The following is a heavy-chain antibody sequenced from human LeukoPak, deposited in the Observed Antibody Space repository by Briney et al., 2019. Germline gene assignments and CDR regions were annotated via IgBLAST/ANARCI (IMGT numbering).Heavy chain of an antibody. CDR3: AKDRWEITIGDAFGV. V-gene: IGHV3-23*01. D-gene: IGHD3-3*01. CDR2: IGISAGCP. CDR1: GFAFDKYA. J-gene: IGHJ3*01. Sequence: GGSLRLSCEASGFAFDKYARSSVRPTPRGGLGWGSRIGISAGCPYYARAGRGRFTISRDNSKKTVILQMNRLRVEDTAVYYCAKDRWEITIGDAFGVWGQGTKVAVSS.